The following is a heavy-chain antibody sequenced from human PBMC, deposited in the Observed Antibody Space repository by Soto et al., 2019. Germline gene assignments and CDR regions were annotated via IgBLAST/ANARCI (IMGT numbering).Heavy chain of an antibody. CDR2: ISGSGGST. D-gene: IGHD1-1*01. CDR3: AKETTGSHYYYYGMDV. J-gene: IGHJ6*02. Sequence: GGSLRLSCAASGFTFSSYAMSWVRQAPGKGLEWVSAISGSGGSTYYADSVKGRFTISRDNSKNTLYLQMNSLRAEDTAVYYCAKETTGSHYYYYGMDVWGQGTTVTVSS. CDR1: GFTFSSYA. V-gene: IGHV3-23*01.